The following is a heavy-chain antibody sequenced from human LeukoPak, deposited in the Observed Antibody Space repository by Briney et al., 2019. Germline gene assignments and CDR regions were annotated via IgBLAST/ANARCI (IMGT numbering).Heavy chain of an antibody. J-gene: IGHJ5*02. CDR2: ISSSSSYI. V-gene: IGHV3-21*04. Sequence: KSGGSLRLSCAASGFTFSSYSMNWARQAPGKGLEWVSSISSSSSYIYYADSVKGRFTISRDNAKNSLYLQMNSLRSEDTAFYYCAKDMGVVVVAATRGWPPANWFDPWGQGTLVTVSS. CDR3: AKDMGVVVVAATRGWPPANWFDP. CDR1: GFTFSSYS. D-gene: IGHD2-15*01.